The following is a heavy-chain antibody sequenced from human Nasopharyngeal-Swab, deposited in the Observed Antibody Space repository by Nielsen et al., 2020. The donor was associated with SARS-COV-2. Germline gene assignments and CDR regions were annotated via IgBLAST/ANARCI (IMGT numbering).Heavy chain of an antibody. V-gene: IGHV1-2*06. Sequence: WVRQVPGQGLEWMGRINPNSGGTNYAQKFQGRVTMTRDTSISTAYMELSRLRSDDTAVYYCASGGGYCSSTSCSNWFDPWGQGTLVTVSS. J-gene: IGHJ5*02. CDR2: INPNSGGT. D-gene: IGHD2-2*03. CDR3: ASGGGYCSSTSCSNWFDP.